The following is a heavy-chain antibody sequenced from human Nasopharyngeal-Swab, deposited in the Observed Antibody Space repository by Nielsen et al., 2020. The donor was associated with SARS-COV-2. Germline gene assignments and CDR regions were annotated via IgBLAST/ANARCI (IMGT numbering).Heavy chain of an antibody. J-gene: IGHJ4*02. CDR2: MDSDGSTI. V-gene: IGHV3-74*01. CDR1: GFSISGYW. D-gene: IGHD3-10*01. CDR3: ASGAVDGSGTYRLGEY. Sequence: GESLKISCAASGFSISGYWIHWVRQAPGKGLVWVSRMDSDGSTINYADSVKGRFTISRDNAKNTLYLQMNSLRAEDTAVYYCASGAVDGSGTYRLGEYWGQGTLVTVSS.